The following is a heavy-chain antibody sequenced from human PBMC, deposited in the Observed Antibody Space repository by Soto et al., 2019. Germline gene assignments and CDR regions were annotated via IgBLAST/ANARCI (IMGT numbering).Heavy chain of an antibody. CDR3: ARASLEWLLSY. CDR1: GFTFSSYA. J-gene: IGHJ4*02. CDR2: ISYDGSNK. Sequence: ESGGGVVQPGRSLRLSCAASGFTFSSYAMHWVRQAPGKGLEWVAVISYDGSNKYYADSVKGRFTISRDNSKNTLYLQMNSLRAEDTAVYYCARASLEWLLSYWGQGTLVTVSS. D-gene: IGHD3-3*02. V-gene: IGHV3-30-3*01.